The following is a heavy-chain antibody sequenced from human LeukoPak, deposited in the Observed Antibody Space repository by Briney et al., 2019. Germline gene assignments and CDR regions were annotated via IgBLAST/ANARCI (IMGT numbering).Heavy chain of an antibody. CDR1: GGSVSSHY. Sequence: PSETLSLTCTVSGGSVSSHYWSWIRQPAGKGLEWIGLISAGGSTNYNPSLKSRVTMSVDTSKSQFSLKLSSVTAADTAVYYCARDMVREPYNWFESWGQGTLVTVAS. V-gene: IGHV4-4*07. CDR3: ARDMVREPYNWFES. CDR2: ISAGGST. J-gene: IGHJ5*01. D-gene: IGHD3-10*01.